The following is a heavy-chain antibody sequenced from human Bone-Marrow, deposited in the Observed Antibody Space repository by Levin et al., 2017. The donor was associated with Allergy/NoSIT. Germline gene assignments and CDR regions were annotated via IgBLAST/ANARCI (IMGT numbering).Heavy chain of an antibody. CDR3: ARDRWARSKGAYYYYGMDV. D-gene: IGHD1-26*01. Sequence: PGGSLRLSCAASGFTFSSYAMSWVRQAPGKGLEWVSAISGSGGSTYYADSVKGRFTISRDNSKNTLYLQMNSLRAEDTAVYYCARDRWARSKGAYYYYGMDVWGQGTTVTVSS. J-gene: IGHJ6*02. CDR2: ISGSGGST. CDR1: GFTFSSYA. V-gene: IGHV3-23*01.